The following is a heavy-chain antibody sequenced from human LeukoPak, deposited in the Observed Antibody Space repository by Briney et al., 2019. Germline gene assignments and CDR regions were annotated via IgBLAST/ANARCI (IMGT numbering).Heavy chain of an antibody. CDR2: ISGSGGST. CDR3: AKISSGRDAFDI. Sequence: GGSLRLSCAASGFTFSIYAMSWVRQAPGKGLEWVSAISGSGGSTYYADSVKGRFTISRDNSKNTLYLQMNSLRAEDTAVYYCAKISSGRDAFDIWGQGTMVTVSS. V-gene: IGHV3-23*01. J-gene: IGHJ3*02. D-gene: IGHD3-10*01. CDR1: GFTFSIYA.